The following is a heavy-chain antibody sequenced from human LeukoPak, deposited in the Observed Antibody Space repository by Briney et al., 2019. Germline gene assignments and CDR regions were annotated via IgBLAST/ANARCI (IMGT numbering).Heavy chain of an antibody. D-gene: IGHD2-15*01. V-gene: IGHV4-59*01. CDR3: ARDYCSGGSCYSRPSGMDV. J-gene: IGHJ6*02. CDR2: IYYSGST. Sequence: SETLSLTCTVSGGSIRSYYWSWIRQPPGKGLEWIGYIYYSGSTNYNPSLKSRVTISVDTSKSQFSLKLSSVTAADTAVYYCARDYCSGGSCYSRPSGMDVWGQGTTVTVSS. CDR1: GGSIRSYY.